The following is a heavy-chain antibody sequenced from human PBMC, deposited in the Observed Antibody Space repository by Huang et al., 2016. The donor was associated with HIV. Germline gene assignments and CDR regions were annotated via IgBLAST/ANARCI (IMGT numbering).Heavy chain of an antibody. Sequence: QLQLQESGPGQVKPSETLSLPCPVSGDFISSTNYYWGWIRQSPGKGRGLVGSVYQSGSTNYTPSLKRRVTLSVDTSRNQFSLRLNSVTAADTAVYYCASQHIGAAATWFWGRGTQVAVSS. CDR1: GDFISSTNYY. CDR2: VYQSGST. V-gene: IGHV4-39*01. J-gene: IGHJ4*02. CDR3: ASQHIGAAATWF. D-gene: IGHD6-13*01.